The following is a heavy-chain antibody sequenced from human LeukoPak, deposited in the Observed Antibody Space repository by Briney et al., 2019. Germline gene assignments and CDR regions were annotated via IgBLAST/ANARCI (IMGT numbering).Heavy chain of an antibody. CDR2: ISSSGGTI. D-gene: IGHD3-10*02. J-gene: IGHJ6*04. V-gene: IGHV3-48*04. CDR3: AELGITMIGGV. Sequence: GGSLRLSCAASGFTFRNNGMNWVRQAPGKGLEWVSYISSSGGTIYYADSVKGRFTISRDNAKNSLYLQMNSLRAEDTAVYYCAELGITMIGGVWGKGTTVTISS. CDR1: GFTFRNNG.